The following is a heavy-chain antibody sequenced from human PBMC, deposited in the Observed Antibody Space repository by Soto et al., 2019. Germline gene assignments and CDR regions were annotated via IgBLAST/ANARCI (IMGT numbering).Heavy chain of an antibody. Sequence: ASVKVSCKASGYTFTSYDINWVRQATGQGLEWMGWMNPNSGNTGYAQKFQGRVTMTRNTSISTAYMELSSLRSEDTAVYYGARGGIWFGEFVENYYYMDVWGKGTTVTVSS. J-gene: IGHJ6*03. CDR3: ARGGIWFGEFVENYYYMDV. CDR2: MNPNSGNT. D-gene: IGHD3-10*01. CDR1: GYTFTSYD. V-gene: IGHV1-8*01.